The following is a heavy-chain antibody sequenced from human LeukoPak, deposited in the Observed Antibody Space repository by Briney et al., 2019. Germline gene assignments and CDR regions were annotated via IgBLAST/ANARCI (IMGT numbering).Heavy chain of an antibody. V-gene: IGHV3-21*01. Sequence: GGSLRLSCAASGFTFSSYAMHWVRQAPGKGLEWVSSISSSSSYIYYADSVKGRFTISRDNAKNSLYLQMNSLRAEDTAVYYCARDRWATTGDAFDIWGQGTMVTVSS. CDR3: ARDRWATTGDAFDI. CDR2: ISSSSSYI. J-gene: IGHJ3*02. D-gene: IGHD4-11*01. CDR1: GFTFSSYA.